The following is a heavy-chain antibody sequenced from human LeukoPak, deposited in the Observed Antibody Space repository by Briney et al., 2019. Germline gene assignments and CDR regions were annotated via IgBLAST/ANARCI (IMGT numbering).Heavy chain of an antibody. V-gene: IGHV3-33*01. D-gene: IGHD5-24*01. CDR3: SRDLQYGDTVDV. Sequence: GGSLRLSCAASGFTFTKHGMHWVRQAPGKGLEWVAVIWYDGSDKYYADSVKGRFTISRDNSKKTLYLQMNSLRVEDTAVYYCSRDLQYGDTVDVWGQGTTVIVSS. CDR2: IWYDGSDK. CDR1: GFTFTKHG. J-gene: IGHJ6*02.